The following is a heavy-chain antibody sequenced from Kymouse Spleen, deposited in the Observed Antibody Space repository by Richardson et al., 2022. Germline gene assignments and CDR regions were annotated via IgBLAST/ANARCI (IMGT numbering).Heavy chain of an antibody. CDR3: ARGRIAVAGPLFDY. CDR2: INHSGST. D-gene: IGHD6-19*01. CDR1: GGSFSGYY. Sequence: QVQLQQWGAGLLKPSETLSLTCAVYGGSFSGYYWSWIRQPPGKGLEWIGEINHSGSTNYNPSLKSRVTISVDTSKNQFSLKLSSVTAADTAVYYCARGRIAVAGPLFDYWGQGTLVTVSS. V-gene: IGHV4-34*01. J-gene: IGHJ4*02.